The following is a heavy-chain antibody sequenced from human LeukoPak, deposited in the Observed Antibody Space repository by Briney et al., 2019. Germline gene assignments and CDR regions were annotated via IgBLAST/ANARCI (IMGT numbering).Heavy chain of an antibody. Sequence: GGSLRLSCAASGFTFSSYWMSWVRQAPGKGLEWVANIKQDGSEKYYVDSVKGRFTISRDNAKNSLYLQMNSLRAEDTAVYYCAREFWYSSGWYHSYYYMDVWGKGTTVTVSS. D-gene: IGHD6-19*01. V-gene: IGHV3-7*03. CDR2: IKQDGSEK. J-gene: IGHJ6*03. CDR1: GFTFSSYW. CDR3: AREFWYSSGWYHSYYYMDV.